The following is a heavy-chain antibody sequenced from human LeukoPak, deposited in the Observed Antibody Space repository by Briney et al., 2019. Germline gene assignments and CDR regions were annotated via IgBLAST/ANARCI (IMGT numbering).Heavy chain of an antibody. CDR3: AKDPNPYYYGSGSLYYYYMDV. CDR2: ISGSGGST. D-gene: IGHD3-10*01. J-gene: IGHJ6*03. V-gene: IGHV3-23*01. Sequence: PGGSLRLSCAASGFTFSSYGMSWVRQAPGKGLEWVSAISGSGGSTYYADSVKGRFTISRDNSKNTLYLQMNSLRAEDTAVYYCAKDPNPYYYGSGSLYYYYMDVWGKGTTVTISS. CDR1: GFTFSSYG.